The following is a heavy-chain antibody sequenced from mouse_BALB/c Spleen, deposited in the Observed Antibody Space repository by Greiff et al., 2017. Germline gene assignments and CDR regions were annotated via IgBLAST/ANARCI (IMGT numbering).Heavy chain of an antibody. D-gene: IGHD2-1*01. Sequence: EVQLVESGGGLVKPGGSLKLSCAASGFAFSSYDMSWVRQTPEKRLEWVAYISSGGGSTYYPDTVKGRFTISRDNAKNTLYLQMSSLKSEDTAMYYSASQHGNLCGFAYWGQGTLVTVSA. CDR3: ASQHGNLCGFAY. J-gene: IGHJ3*01. CDR1: GFAFSSYD. V-gene: IGHV5-12-1*01. CDR2: ISSGGGST.